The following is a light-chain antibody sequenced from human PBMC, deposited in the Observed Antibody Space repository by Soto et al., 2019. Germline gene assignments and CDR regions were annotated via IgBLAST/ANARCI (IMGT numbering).Light chain of an antibody. Sequence: EIVLTQSPGTLSLSPGERATLSCRASQSVSSDFLAWYQQKPGQAPGLLIYGASSRATGIPDRFSGSGSGTDFTLTISRLEPEDFAVYYCQQYVSSPLMYTFGQGTKLEI. V-gene: IGKV3-20*01. J-gene: IGKJ2*01. CDR2: GAS. CDR3: QQYVSSPLMYT. CDR1: QSVSSDF.